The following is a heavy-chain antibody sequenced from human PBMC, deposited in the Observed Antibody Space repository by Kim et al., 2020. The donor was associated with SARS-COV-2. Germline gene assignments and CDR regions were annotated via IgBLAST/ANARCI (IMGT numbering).Heavy chain of an antibody. CDR3: ARDRGNDVLTGILTPGHYGMDV. Sequence: ASVKVSCQTSGYIFSSFGISWVRQAPGQGLEWVGWISGYSGHTSIAQNFQGRVTMTTDTSTRTGHLEVRSLRSDDTAVYYCARDRGNDVLTGILTPGHYGMDVWGQGTTVTVSS. CDR1: GYIFSSFG. J-gene: IGHJ6*02. CDR2: ISGYSGHT. D-gene: IGHD3-9*01. V-gene: IGHV1-18*01.